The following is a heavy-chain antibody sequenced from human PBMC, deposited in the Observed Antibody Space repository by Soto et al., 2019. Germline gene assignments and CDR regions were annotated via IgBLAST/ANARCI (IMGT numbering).Heavy chain of an antibody. V-gene: IGHV3-15*07. CDR3: TTGSQAPRHFDY. D-gene: IGHD6-6*01. CDR2: IKSKTDGGTT. CDR1: GFTFSNAW. Sequence: PGGSLRLSCAASGFTFSNAWMNWVRQAPGKGLEWVGRIKSKTDGGTTDYDAPVKGRFTISRYDSKNTLYLQMNSLKTEDTVVYYCTTGSQAPRHFDYWGQGTLVTVSS. J-gene: IGHJ4*02.